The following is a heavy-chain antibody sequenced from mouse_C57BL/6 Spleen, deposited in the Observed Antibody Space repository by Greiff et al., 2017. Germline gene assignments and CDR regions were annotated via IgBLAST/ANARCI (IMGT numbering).Heavy chain of an antibody. CDR3: ATLNWGHAY. Sequence: VMLVESGPGLVAPSQSLSITCTVSGFSLTSYAISWVRQPPGKGLEWLGVIWTGGGTNYNSALKSRLSISKDNSKSQVFLTMNSLQTDDTARYYCATLNWGHAYWGQGTLVTVSA. CDR1: GFSLTSYA. D-gene: IGHD4-1*01. CDR2: IWTGGGT. V-gene: IGHV2-9-1*01. J-gene: IGHJ3*01.